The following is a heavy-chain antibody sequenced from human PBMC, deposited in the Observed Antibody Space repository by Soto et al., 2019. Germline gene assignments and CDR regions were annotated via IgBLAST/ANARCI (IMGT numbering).Heavy chain of an antibody. J-gene: IGHJ6*02. D-gene: IGHD2-15*01. CDR1: GYSFTSYW. CDR3: ATSRTVVTGYYYYGKDV. V-gene: IGHV5-51*01. CDR2: IYPGDSDT. Sequence: LGESLKISCKGSGYSFTSYWIGWVRQMPGKGLEWMGIIYPGDSDTRYSPSFQGQVTISADKSISTAYLQWSSLKASDTAMYYCATSRTVVTGYYYYGKDVWGQGTTVTVSS.